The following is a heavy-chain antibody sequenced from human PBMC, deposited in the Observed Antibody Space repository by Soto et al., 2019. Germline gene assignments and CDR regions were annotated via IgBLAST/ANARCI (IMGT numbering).Heavy chain of an antibody. D-gene: IGHD3-22*01. CDR1: GFTFSSYG. Sequence: QVQLVESGGGVVQPGRSLRLSCAASGFTFSSYGMHWVRQAPGKGLEWVAVIWYDGSNKYYADSVKGRFTISRDNSKNTLYLQMNSLRAEDTAVYYCARGSYYDSNGTLDPWGQGTLVTVSS. CDR2: IWYDGSNK. CDR3: ARGSYYDSNGTLDP. J-gene: IGHJ5*02. V-gene: IGHV3-33*01.